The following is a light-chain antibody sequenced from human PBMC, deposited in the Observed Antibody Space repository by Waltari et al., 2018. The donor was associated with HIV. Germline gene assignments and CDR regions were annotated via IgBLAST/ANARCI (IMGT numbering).Light chain of an antibody. V-gene: IGKV4-1*01. J-gene: IGKJ1*01. Sequence: DIVMTQSPDSLAVSLGERATFNCKSSQSVLYSSNNNNYLAWHQQKPGQPPKLLFYWASARESGVPDRFSGSGSETDFTLTISGLQAEDVAVYYCQQYYSVPWTFGQGTKVEIK. CDR2: WAS. CDR3: QQYYSVPWT. CDR1: QSVLYSSNNNNY.